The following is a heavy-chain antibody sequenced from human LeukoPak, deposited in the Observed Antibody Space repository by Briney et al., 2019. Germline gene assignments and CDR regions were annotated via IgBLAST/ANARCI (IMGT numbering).Heavy chain of an antibody. V-gene: IGHV3-53*01. J-gene: IGHJ4*02. CDR3: ARDNYYGSGSYLDY. D-gene: IGHD3-10*01. CDR1: GFTVSSNY. CDR2: IYSGGST. Sequence: GGSLRLSCAASGFTVSSNYMSWVRQAPGKGLEWVSVIYSGGSTYYADSVKGRFTISRDNSKNTLYLQMNSLRAEDTAVYYCARDNYYGSGSYLDYWGQGTLVTVSS.